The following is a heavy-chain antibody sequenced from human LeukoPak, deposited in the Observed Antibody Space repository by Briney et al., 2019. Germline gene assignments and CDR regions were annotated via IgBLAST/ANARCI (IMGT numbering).Heavy chain of an antibody. CDR3: ARDGGSGTYRYYGMDV. D-gene: IGHD3-10*01. CDR2: LYAGDNT. J-gene: IGHJ6*02. Sequence: PGGSLRLSCAVSGFTVINNCVGWVRQAPGKGLEWVSFLYAGDNTYYADSVKGRFTISRDNSQNIVYLQLDSLRAEDTAVYYCARDGGSGTYRYYGMDVWGQGTTVTVSS. V-gene: IGHV3-66*01. CDR1: GFTVINNC.